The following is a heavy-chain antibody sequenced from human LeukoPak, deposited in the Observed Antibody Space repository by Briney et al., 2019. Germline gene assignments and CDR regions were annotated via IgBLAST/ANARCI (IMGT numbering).Heavy chain of an antibody. CDR1: GFTFSSYS. CDR3: ARDVIAAEEAWFDP. Sequence: PGGSLRLSCAASGFTFSSYSMNWVRQAPGKGLEWVSSISSSSSYIYYADSVKGRFTISRDNAKNSLYLQMNSLRAEDTAVYYCARDVIAAEEAWFDPWGQGTPVTVSS. V-gene: IGHV3-21*01. CDR2: ISSSSSYI. D-gene: IGHD6-13*01. J-gene: IGHJ5*02.